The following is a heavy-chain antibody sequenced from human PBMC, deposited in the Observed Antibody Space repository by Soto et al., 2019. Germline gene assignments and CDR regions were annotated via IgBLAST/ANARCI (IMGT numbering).Heavy chain of an antibody. V-gene: IGHV1-3*01. CDR2: INAGNGNT. CDR3: ARGAYYGSGSYGVVGWFDP. Sequence: QVQLVQSGAEVKKPGASVKVSCKASGYTFTSYAMHWVRQAPGQRLEWMGWINAGNGNTKYSQKFQGRVTITRDTSASTAYMELSSLRSEDTAVYYCARGAYYGSGSYGVVGWFDPWGQGTLVTVSS. CDR1: GYTFTSYA. D-gene: IGHD3-10*01. J-gene: IGHJ5*02.